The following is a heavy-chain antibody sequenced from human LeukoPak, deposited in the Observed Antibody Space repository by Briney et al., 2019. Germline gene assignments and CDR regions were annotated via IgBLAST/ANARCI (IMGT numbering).Heavy chain of an antibody. CDR1: GGSISSYY. CDR2: IYYSGST. CDR3: ARGTGYCSGGSCYWPFDI. V-gene: IGHV4-59*01. J-gene: IGHJ3*02. D-gene: IGHD2-15*01. Sequence: SETLSLTCSVSGGSISSYYRSWIRQPPGKGLEWIGYIYYSGSTNYNPSLKSRVTISVDTSKNHFSLKLSSATAADTAVYYCARGTGYCSGGSCYWPFDIWGQGTMVTVSS.